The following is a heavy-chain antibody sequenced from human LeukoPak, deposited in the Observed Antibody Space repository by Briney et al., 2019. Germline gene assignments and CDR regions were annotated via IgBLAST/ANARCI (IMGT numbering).Heavy chain of an antibody. D-gene: IGHD3-3*01. CDR2: INPNSGGT. Sequence: ASVKVSCKASGGTFSSYAISWVRQAPGQGLEWMGWINPNSGGTNYAQKFQGRVTMTRDTSISTAYMELSRLRSGDTAVYYCAILIGITIFGVERPFDYWGQGTLVTVSS. CDR3: AILIGITIFGVERPFDY. CDR1: GGTFSSYA. V-gene: IGHV1-2*02. J-gene: IGHJ4*02.